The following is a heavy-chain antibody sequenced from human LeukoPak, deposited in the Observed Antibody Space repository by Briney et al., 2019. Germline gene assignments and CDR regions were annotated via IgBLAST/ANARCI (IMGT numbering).Heavy chain of an antibody. J-gene: IGHJ4*02. CDR3: AKGRGSRVYASSDS. CDR2: ISGGNGNT. CDR1: GFPFSSYA. V-gene: IGHV3-23*01. D-gene: IGHD2-8*01. Sequence: GGSLRLSCAASGFPFSSYAMSWVRQSPGKGLEWVSAISGGNGNTYYAYYTDSVKGRFTISRDNSNNTAYLQMNSLRAEDTAVYFCAKGRGSRVYASSDSWGQGTLVTVSS.